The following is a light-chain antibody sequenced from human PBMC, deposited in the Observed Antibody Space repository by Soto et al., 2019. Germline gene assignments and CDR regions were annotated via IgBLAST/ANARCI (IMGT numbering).Light chain of an antibody. Sequence: EVVLTQSPGTLSLSPGERATLSCRASQSVSSNFLAWYQHKPGQAPRLLIYGASIRATGIPDRFSGSGSGTDFTLTISRLEPEDFAVFYCQQYGDYLFTFGPGTKVDIK. CDR2: GAS. CDR3: QQYGDYLFT. CDR1: QSVSSNF. J-gene: IGKJ3*01. V-gene: IGKV3-20*01.